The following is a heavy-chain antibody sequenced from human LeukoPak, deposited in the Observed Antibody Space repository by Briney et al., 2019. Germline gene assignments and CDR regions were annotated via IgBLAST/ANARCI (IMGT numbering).Heavy chain of an antibody. CDR1: GFTFGDYA. CDR2: IRSKAYGGTT. Sequence: PGGSLRLSCTASGFTFGDYAMSWFRQAPGKGLEWVGFIRSKAYGGTTEYAASVKGRFTISRDDSKSIAYLQMNSLKTEDPAVYYCTRDCSGGSCYPGCDYWGQGNLVTVSS. CDR3: TRDCSGGSCYPGCDY. V-gene: IGHV3-49*03. D-gene: IGHD2-15*01. J-gene: IGHJ4*02.